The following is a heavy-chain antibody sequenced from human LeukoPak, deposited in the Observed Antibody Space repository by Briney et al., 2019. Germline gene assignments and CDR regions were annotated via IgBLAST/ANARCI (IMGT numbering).Heavy chain of an antibody. D-gene: IGHD3-3*01. Sequence: GGSLRLSCAASGFTFSSYAMHWVRQAPGKGLEWVAVISYDGSNKYYADSVKGRFTISRDNSKNTLYLQMNSLRAEDTAVYFCARDSAASGFLAYWGQGTLVTVSS. CDR1: GFTFSSYA. CDR2: ISYDGSNK. J-gene: IGHJ4*02. CDR3: ARDSAASGFLAY. V-gene: IGHV3-30*04.